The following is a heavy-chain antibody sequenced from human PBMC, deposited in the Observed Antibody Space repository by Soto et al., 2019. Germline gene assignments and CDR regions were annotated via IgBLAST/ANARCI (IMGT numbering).Heavy chain of an antibody. CDR3: ARDLWGYCGTDCYPLDV. J-gene: IGHJ6*02. CDR2: MYNTGST. CDR1: GGSISGYY. Sequence: SYNLSLTFTVCGGSISGYYWSWIRQTPGKGLEWSGYMYNTGSTVYNPSFKSRVTISVDTSKNQFSLKLNSVTAADTAVYYCARDLWGYCGTDCYPLDVWGQGTTVTVS. V-gene: IGHV4-59*01. D-gene: IGHD2-21*02.